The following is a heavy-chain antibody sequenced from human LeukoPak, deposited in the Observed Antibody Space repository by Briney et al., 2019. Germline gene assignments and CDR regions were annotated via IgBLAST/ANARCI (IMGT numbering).Heavy chain of an antibody. CDR3: AREQVVVGRGYYGMDV. Sequence: GGSLRLSCAASGFTFSSYAMSWVRQAPGKGLEWVSAISGSGGSTYYADSVKGRFTISRDNSMNTLYLQMNSLRVDDTAVYYCAREQVVVGRGYYGMDVWGQGTTVTVSS. CDR1: GFTFSSYA. J-gene: IGHJ6*02. V-gene: IGHV3-23*01. D-gene: IGHD2-2*01. CDR2: ISGSGGST.